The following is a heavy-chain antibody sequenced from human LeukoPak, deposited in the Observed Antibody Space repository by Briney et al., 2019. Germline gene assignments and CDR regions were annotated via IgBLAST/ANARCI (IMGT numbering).Heavy chain of an antibody. V-gene: IGHV1-2*06. CDR2: INPNSGGT. CDR3: AREMFKLELDYYYYMDV. J-gene: IGHJ6*03. Sequence: ASVKVSCKASGYTFTSYDINWVRQATGQGLEWMGRINPNSGGTNYAQKFQGRVTMTRDTSISTAYMELSRLRSDDTAVYYCAREMFKLELDYYYYMDVWGKGTTVTVSS. CDR1: GYTFTSYD. D-gene: IGHD1-7*01.